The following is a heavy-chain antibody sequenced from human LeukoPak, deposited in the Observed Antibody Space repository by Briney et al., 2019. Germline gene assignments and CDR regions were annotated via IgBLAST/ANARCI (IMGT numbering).Heavy chain of an antibody. Sequence: GASVKVSCKASGYTFTGYYMHWVRQAPGQGLEWVGIINPSGDPTTYAQKFLGRVTMTSDMSTSTVYMELSSLRSEDTAVYYCARSSGYYSSLFYMHVWGKGTTVTVSS. CDR2: INPSGDPT. J-gene: IGHJ6*03. D-gene: IGHD3-22*01. CDR3: ARSSGYYSSLFYMHV. CDR1: GYTFTGYY. V-gene: IGHV1-46*01.